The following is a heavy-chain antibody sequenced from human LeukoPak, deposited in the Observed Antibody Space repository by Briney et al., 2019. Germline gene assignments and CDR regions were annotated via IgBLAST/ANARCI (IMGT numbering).Heavy chain of an antibody. CDR2: ISGSGAST. Sequence: GGSLRLSCAASGFAFSSYAMNWVRQAPGKGLQWVSAISGSGASTYYADSVKGRFTISRDNSMNTLYLQMNSLRAEDTAVYYCAKSGRDGYNPIDYWGQGTLVTVSS. CDR3: AKSGRDGYNPIDY. CDR1: GFAFSSYA. V-gene: IGHV3-23*01. J-gene: IGHJ4*02. D-gene: IGHD5-24*01.